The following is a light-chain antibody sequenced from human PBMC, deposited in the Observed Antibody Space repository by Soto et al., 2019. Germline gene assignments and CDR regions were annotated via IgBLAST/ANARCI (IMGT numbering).Light chain of an antibody. CDR1: SRDVGNYNY. CDR2: EVS. Sequence: QSVLTQPASVSGSPGQSITISCTGTSRDVGNYNYVSWYQQHPGKAPKLMIYEVSGRPSGVSNRFSGSKSGNTASLTISGLQADDEADYYCSSYTVSSANDVFGTGTKLTVL. CDR3: SSYTVSSANDV. V-gene: IGLV2-14*01. J-gene: IGLJ1*01.